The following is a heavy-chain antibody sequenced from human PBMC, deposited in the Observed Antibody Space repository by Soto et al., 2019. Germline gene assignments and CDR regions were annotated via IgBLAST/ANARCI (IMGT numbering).Heavy chain of an antibody. J-gene: IGHJ4*02. V-gene: IGHV3-30-3*01. D-gene: IGHD3-10*01. CDR3: ARDPMGRYYGSGSYYVDY. CDR1: GFTFSSYD. Sequence: QVQLVESGGGVVQPGRSLRLSCAASGFTFSSYDMHWVRQATGKGLEWVAVISYDGSNKYYADSVKGRFTISRDNSKNTLYLQMNSLRAEDTAVYYCARDPMGRYYGSGSYYVDYLGQGTLVTVSS. CDR2: ISYDGSNK.